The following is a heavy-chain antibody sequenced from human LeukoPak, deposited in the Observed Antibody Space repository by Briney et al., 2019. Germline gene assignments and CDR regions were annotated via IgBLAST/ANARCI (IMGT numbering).Heavy chain of an antibody. J-gene: IGHJ6*03. Sequence: PGGSLRLSCAASGFDFSSFAMGWVRQSPGKGLECLSTINGCGSTTFYADSVKGRFTISRDNSKNTLYLHMDSLRPDDTAIYYCTKELHVAVAVADYYYFYMDVWGRGTAVTVSS. CDR1: GFDFSSFA. V-gene: IGHV3-23*01. CDR2: INGCGSTT. D-gene: IGHD6-19*01. CDR3: TKELHVAVAVADYYYFYMDV.